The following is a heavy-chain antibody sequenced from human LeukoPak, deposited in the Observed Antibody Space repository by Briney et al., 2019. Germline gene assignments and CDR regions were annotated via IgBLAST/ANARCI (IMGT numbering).Heavy chain of an antibody. V-gene: IGHV3-30-3*01. CDR3: AREAEYYFDY. CDR1: GFTSSSYA. J-gene: IGHJ4*02. CDR2: ISYDGSNK. Sequence: GGSLRLSCAASGFTSSSYAMHWVRQAPGKGLEWVAVISYDGSNKYYADSVKGRFTISRDNSKNTLYLQMNSLRAEDTAVYYCAREAEYYFDYWGQGTLVTVSS.